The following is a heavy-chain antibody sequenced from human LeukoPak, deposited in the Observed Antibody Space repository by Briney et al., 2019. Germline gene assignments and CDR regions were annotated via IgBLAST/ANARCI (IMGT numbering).Heavy chain of an antibody. Sequence: SETLSLTCAVYGGSFSGYYWSWIRQPPGKGLEWIGEINHSGSTNYNPSLKSRVTISVDTSKNQFSLKLSSVTAADTAVYYCARSSVVVPAAMLHWGQGTLVTVSS. CDR1: GGSFSGYY. CDR2: INHSGST. CDR3: ARSSVVVPAAMLH. D-gene: IGHD2-2*01. J-gene: IGHJ4*02. V-gene: IGHV4-34*01.